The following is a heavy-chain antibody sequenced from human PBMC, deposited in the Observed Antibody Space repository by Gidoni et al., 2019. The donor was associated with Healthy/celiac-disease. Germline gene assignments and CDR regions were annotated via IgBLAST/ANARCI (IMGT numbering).Heavy chain of an antibody. CDR3: ASLQLGYCSGGSCQNFDY. V-gene: IGHV4-39*01. CDR1: GGSISSSSYY. J-gene: IGHJ4*02. D-gene: IGHD2-15*01. Sequence: QLQLQESGPGLVKPSETLSLTCTVSGGSISSSSYYWVWIRPPPGKGVEWIGSIYYSGSTYYNPSLKSRVTISVDTSKNQFSLKLSSVTAADTAVYYCASLQLGYCSGGSCQNFDYWGQGTLVTVSS. CDR2: IYYSGST.